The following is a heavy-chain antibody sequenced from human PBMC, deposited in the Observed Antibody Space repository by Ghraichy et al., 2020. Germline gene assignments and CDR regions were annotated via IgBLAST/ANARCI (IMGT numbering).Heavy chain of an antibody. J-gene: IGHJ3*02. V-gene: IGHV3-7*01. CDR2: IKEDGSEK. CDR1: GFTLSSYW. CDR3: ARGYYYDSSGYYYRLDAFDI. D-gene: IGHD3-22*01. Sequence: GGSLRLSCAASGFTLSSYWMSWVRQAPGKGLEWVANIKEDGSEKYYVDSVKGRFTISRDNAKNSLYLQMNSLRAEDTAVYYCARGYYYDSSGYYYRLDAFDIWGQGTMVTVSS.